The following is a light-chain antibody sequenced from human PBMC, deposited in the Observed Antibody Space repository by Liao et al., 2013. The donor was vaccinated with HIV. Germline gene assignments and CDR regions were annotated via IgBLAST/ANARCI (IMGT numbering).Light chain of an antibody. CDR1: KLGDEY. J-gene: IGLJ2*01. V-gene: IGLV3-1*01. CDR3: QAWDTNTAI. Sequence: SYVLTQPPSVSVSPGQTASITCSGDKLGDEYASWYQQKPGQSPVLVIYQDTRRPSGIPERFSGSNSGNTATLTISGTQATDEADYYCQAWDTNTAIFGGGTKLTVL. CDR2: QDT.